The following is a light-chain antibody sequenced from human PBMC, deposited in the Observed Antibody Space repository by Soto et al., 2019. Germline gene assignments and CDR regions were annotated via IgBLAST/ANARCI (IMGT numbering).Light chain of an antibody. CDR2: AAS. CDR3: QQSYNTPWT. CDR1: QSISSY. V-gene: IGKV1-39*01. J-gene: IGKJ1*01. Sequence: DIQMTQSPSSLSASVGDRVTITCRASQSISSYLNWYQQKPGKAPKLLIYAASSLQSGVPSGFSGSGSGTDFTLTISSLQPEDFATYYCQQSYNTPWTFGQGTKVEIK.